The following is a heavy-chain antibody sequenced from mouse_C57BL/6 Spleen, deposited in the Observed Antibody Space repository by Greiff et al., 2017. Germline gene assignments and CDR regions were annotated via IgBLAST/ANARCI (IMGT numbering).Heavy chain of an antibody. J-gene: IGHJ1*03. D-gene: IGHD2-4*01. CDR3: ARGDYDGYFDV. V-gene: IGHV1-50*01. Sequence: QVHVKQPGAELVKPGASVKLSCKASGYTFTSYWMQWVKQRPGQGLEWIGEIDPSDSYTNYNQKFKGKATLTVDTSSSTAYMQLSSLTSEDSAVYYCARGDYDGYFDVWGTGTTVTVSS. CDR2: IDPSDSYT. CDR1: GYTFTSYW.